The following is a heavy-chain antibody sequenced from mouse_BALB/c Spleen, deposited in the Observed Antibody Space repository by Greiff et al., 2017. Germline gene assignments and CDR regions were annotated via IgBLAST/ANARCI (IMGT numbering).Heavy chain of an antibody. CDR1: GFNIKDTY. CDR3: ARYTAHGAMDY. CDR2: IDPANGNT. J-gene: IGHJ4*01. V-gene: IGHV14-3*02. Sequence: VQLQQSGAELVKPGASVKLSCTASGFNIKDTYMPWVKQRPEQGLEWIGRIDPANGNTKYAPKFQGKATITADTSSNTAYLQLSSLTSEDTAVYYCARYTAHGAMDYWGQGTSVTVSS. D-gene: IGHD1-2*01.